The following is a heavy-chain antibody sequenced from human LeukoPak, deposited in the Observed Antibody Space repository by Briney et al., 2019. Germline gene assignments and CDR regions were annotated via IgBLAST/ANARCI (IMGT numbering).Heavy chain of an antibody. CDR2: ISGSGGST. J-gene: IGHJ5*02. V-gene: IGHV3-23*01. D-gene: IGHD2-2*02. Sequence: PGGSLRLSCAASGFTFSSYAMSWVRQAPGKGLEWVSAISGSGGSTYYADSVKGRFTISRDNSENTLYLQMNSLRAEDTAVYYCAKDIVVVPAAISGPNWFDPWGQGTLVTVSS. CDR1: GFTFSSYA. CDR3: AKDIVVVPAAISGPNWFDP.